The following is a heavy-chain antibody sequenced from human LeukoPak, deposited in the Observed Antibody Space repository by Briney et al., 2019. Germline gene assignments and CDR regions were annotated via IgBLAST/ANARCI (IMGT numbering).Heavy chain of an antibody. CDR1: GGTFSSYA. D-gene: IGHD2-2*01. CDR2: IIPIFGTA. J-gene: IGHJ4*02. V-gene: IGHV1-69*05. Sequence: GASVKVSCKASGGTFSSYAISWVRQAPGQGLEWMEGIIPIFGTANYAQKLQGRVTMTTDTSTSTAYMELRSLRSDDTAVYYCARDGIYSADIVVVPAARGDFDYWGQGTLVTVSS. CDR3: ARDGIYSADIVVVPAARGDFDY.